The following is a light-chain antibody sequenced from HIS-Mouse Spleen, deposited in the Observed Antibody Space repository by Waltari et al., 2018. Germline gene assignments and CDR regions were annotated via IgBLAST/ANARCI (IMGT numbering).Light chain of an antibody. Sequence: QSVLTQPPSASGTPGQRVTIPCSGSSSHIGRTPVTWYQQLPGTAPKLLTYSNNQRPSGVPDRFSGSKSGTSASLAISGLQSEDEADYYCAAWDDSLNGYVFGTGTKVTVL. CDR2: SNN. CDR3: AAWDDSLNGYV. V-gene: IGLV1-44*01. J-gene: IGLJ1*01. CDR1: SSHIGRTP.